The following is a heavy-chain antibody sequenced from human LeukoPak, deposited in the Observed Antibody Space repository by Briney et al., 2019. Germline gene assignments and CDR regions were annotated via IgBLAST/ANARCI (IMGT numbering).Heavy chain of an antibody. CDR1: GFTFSSYS. J-gene: IGHJ4*02. CDR2: ISSSSSYI. V-gene: IGHV3-21*01. CDR3: ARDLVWAAATFDY. D-gene: IGHD6-13*01. Sequence: GGSLRLSCAASGFTFSSYSMNWVRQAPGKGLEWVSSISSSSSYIYYADSVKGRFTISRDNAKNSLYLQMNSLRAEDTAVYYCARDLVWAAATFDYWGQGTLVTVSS.